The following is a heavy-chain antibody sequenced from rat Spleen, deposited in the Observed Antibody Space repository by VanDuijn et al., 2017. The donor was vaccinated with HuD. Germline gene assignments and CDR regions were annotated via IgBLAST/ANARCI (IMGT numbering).Heavy chain of an antibody. CDR1: GFTFDDYH. CDR2: INYDGSST. Sequence: EVQLVESGGGLVQPGRSLKLSCAASGFTFDDYHMAWVRQAPTKGLEWVASINYDGSSTYYRDSVKGRFTISRDNAKSTLYLQMDSLRSEDTATYYCARHGNFDYWGQGVMVTVSS. J-gene: IGHJ2*01. CDR3: ARHGNFDY. V-gene: IGHV5-7*01.